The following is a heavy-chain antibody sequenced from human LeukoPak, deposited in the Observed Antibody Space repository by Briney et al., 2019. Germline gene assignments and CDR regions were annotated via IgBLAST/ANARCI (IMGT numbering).Heavy chain of an antibody. CDR1: GGTFSSYA. Sequence: GASVKVSCKASGGTFSSYAISWVRQAPGQGLEWMGGIIPIFGTANYAQKFQGRVTVTADESTSTAYMELSSLRSEDTAVYYCAILMGGLGYSYGLVYFDYWGQGTLVTVSS. V-gene: IGHV1-69*13. D-gene: IGHD5-18*01. CDR3: AILMGGLGYSYGLVYFDY. CDR2: IIPIFGTA. J-gene: IGHJ4*02.